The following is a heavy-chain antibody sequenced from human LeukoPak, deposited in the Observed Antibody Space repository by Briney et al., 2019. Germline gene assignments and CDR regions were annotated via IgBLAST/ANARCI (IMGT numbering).Heavy chain of an antibody. CDR1: GGSFSGYY. V-gene: IGHV4-34*01. D-gene: IGHD3-22*01. J-gene: IGHJ4*02. CDR3: ARLLDPYYYDSTDY. CDR2: INHSGST. Sequence: SETLSLTCAVYGGSFSGYYWSWIRQPPGKGLEWIGEINHSGSTNYNPSLKSRVTISVDTSKNQFSLKLSSVTAADTAVYYCARLLDPYYYDSTDYWGQGTLVTVYS.